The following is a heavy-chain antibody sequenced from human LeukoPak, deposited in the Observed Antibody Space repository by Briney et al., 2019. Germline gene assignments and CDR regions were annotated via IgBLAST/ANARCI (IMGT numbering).Heavy chain of an antibody. V-gene: IGHV3-48*03. J-gene: IGHJ4*02. CDR2: ISSSGSTI. Sequence: PGGSLRLSCAASEFTFSSYEMNWVRQAPGKGLEWVSYISSSGSTIYYADSVKGRFTISRDNAKNPLYLQMNSLRAEDTAVYYCATLFGVAAIDYWGQGTLVTVSS. CDR3: ATLFGVAAIDY. D-gene: IGHD3-3*01. CDR1: EFTFSSYE.